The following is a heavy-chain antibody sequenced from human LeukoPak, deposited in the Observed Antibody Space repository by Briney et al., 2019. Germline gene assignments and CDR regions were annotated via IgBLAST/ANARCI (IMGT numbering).Heavy chain of an antibody. CDR3: AISSRTYYYGSGSPLFDY. J-gene: IGHJ4*02. D-gene: IGHD3-10*01. CDR2: INHSGST. CDR1: GGSFSGYY. Sequence: PSETLSLTCAVYGGSFSGYYWSWIRQPPGKGLEWIGEINHSGSTNYNPSLKSRVTISVDTSKNQFSLKLSSMTAADTAVYYCAISSRTYYYGSGSPLFDYWGQGTLVTVSS. V-gene: IGHV4-34*01.